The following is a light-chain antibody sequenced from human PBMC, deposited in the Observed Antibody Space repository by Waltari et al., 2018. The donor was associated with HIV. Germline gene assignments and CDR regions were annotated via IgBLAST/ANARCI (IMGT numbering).Light chain of an antibody. Sequence: DIQITQSPPSLSASAGQRVTITCRASQTVRSSLAWYQQRPGKAPKSLVYGASKLQTEVPSRFSAGGSGTNFSLTISSLKPEDFATYIGQQYYTFPRTFGRGTRVDMK. CDR2: GAS. V-gene: IGKV1D-16*01. CDR3: QQYYTFPRT. J-gene: IGKJ1*01. CDR1: QTVRSS.